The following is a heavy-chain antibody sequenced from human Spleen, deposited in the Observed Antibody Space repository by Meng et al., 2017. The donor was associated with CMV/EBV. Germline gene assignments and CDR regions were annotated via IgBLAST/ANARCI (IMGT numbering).Heavy chain of an antibody. CDR3: ARRFCSNTSCYYFDY. D-gene: IGHD2-2*01. Sequence: SGFTFSSYSMNWVRQAPGKGLEWVSSISSSSSYIYYADSVKGRFTISRDNAKKSLYLQMNSLRAEDTAVYYCARRFCSNTSCYYFDYWGQGTLVTVSS. J-gene: IGHJ4*02. CDR2: ISSSSSYI. V-gene: IGHV3-21*01. CDR1: GFTFSSYS.